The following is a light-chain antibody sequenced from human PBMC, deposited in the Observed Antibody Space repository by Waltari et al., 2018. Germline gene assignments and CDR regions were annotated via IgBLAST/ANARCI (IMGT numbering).Light chain of an antibody. CDR3: QQYYSTPYT. CDR1: QNVLSSSNSQNY. CDR2: WAS. J-gene: IGKJ2*01. Sequence: IVMTQSPDSLAVSLGERATINCKSSQNVLSSSNSQNYLAWYQQKPGQPPKLVIYWASTRESGVPDRFSGSGSGTDFTLTISSLQPEDVALYYCQQYYSTPYTFGQGTKLEIK. V-gene: IGKV4-1*01.